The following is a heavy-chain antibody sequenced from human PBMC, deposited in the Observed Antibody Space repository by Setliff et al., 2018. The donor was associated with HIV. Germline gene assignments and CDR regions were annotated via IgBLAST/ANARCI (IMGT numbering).Heavy chain of an antibody. CDR3: ARGVGEVYDFWSGYFYYMDV. Sequence: KVSCKASGYTFTSYDINWVRQATGQGLEWMGWMNPNSGNTGYAQKFQGRVTITRNTSISTAYMELSSLRSEDTAVYYCARGVGEVYDFWSGYFYYMDVWGKGTTVTVSS. D-gene: IGHD3-3*01. CDR2: MNPNSGNT. V-gene: IGHV1-8*03. CDR1: GYTFTSYD. J-gene: IGHJ6*03.